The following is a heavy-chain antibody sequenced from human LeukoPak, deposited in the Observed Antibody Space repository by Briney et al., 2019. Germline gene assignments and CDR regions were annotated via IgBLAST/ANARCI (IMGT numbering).Heavy chain of an antibody. CDR1: RVTLSPYG. J-gene: IGHJ5*02. V-gene: IGHV3-30*18. D-gene: IGHD6-13*01. Sequence: PGGSLRLSCAPSRVTLSPYGMHCVRQAPGKGLEWVAVISYEGGTQHYADSVKGRFIISRDNPRNTLYLQMNILRTEDTAVYYCAKEGTPQVSTWYDLWGQGTQVIVSS. CDR2: ISYEGGTQ. CDR3: AKEGTPQVSTWYDL.